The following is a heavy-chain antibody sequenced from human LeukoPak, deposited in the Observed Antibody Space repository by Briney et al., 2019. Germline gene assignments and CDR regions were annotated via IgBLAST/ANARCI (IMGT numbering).Heavy chain of an antibody. CDR3: ARAPGYFDWSP. CDR2: VYYTGST. V-gene: IGHV4-39*01. CDR1: GGSISGTTSY. D-gene: IGHD3-9*01. J-gene: IGHJ5*02. Sequence: SETLSLTCTVSGGSISGTTSYWGWIRQPPGKGLEWIGKVYYTGSTYYNPSLKGRLTISVDTSKNQFSLKLNSVTAADTAVYYCARAPGYFDWSPWGQGTLVTVSS.